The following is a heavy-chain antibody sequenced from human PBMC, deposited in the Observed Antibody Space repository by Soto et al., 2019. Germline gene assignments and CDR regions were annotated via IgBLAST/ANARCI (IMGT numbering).Heavy chain of an antibody. CDR2: IWYDGSNK. J-gene: IGHJ4*02. CDR1: GFTFSNYG. D-gene: IGHD3-10*01. V-gene: IGHV3-33*01. Sequence: SGGSLRLSCAASGFTFSNYGMHWVRQAPGKGLEWVAIIWYDGSNKYYADSVKGRFTISRDNSKNTVYLQMNSLRAEDTAVYYCAAGEPLNYRGQGTLVTVSS. CDR3: AAGEPLNY.